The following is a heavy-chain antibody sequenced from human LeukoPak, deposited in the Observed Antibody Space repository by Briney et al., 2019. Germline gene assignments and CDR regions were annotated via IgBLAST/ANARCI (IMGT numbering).Heavy chain of an antibody. CDR3: ALSSSSSSDGMDV. V-gene: IGHV5-51*01. J-gene: IGHJ6*02. D-gene: IGHD6-6*01. CDR1: GYSFTSYW. Sequence: GESLKISCKGSGYSFTSYWIGWVRQMPGKGLEWMGIIYPGDSDTRYSPSFQGQVTISADKSISTAYLQWSSLKASDTAMYYRALSSSSSSDGMDVWGQGTTVTVSS. CDR2: IYPGDSDT.